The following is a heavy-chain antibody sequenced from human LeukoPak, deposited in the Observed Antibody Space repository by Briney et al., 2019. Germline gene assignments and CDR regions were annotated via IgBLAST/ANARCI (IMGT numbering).Heavy chain of an antibody. CDR3: ARVDSSRDDSSGYHV. CDR1: GGSINSYY. J-gene: IGHJ4*02. CDR2: IHFSGST. Sequence: SETLSLTCTVSGGSINSYYWTWIRQSAEKGLEWIGRIHFSGSTNYNPALKSRVAISLDDSKNQFSLKLRSVSGADTAVYFCARVDSSRDDSSGYHVWGRGTLVTVSS. D-gene: IGHD3-22*01. V-gene: IGHV4-4*07.